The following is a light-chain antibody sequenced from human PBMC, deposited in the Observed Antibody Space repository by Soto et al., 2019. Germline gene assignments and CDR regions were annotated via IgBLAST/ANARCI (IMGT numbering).Light chain of an antibody. J-gene: IGKJ1*01. V-gene: IGKV3-11*01. CDR3: VQRTTWPWT. Sequence: EIVLTQSPGTLSLSPGERATLSCRASQSVSSHLAWYQQKPGQAPRLLIYDASNRATGIPARFSGSGSGIDFTLTISSLEPEDFAVYHCVQRTTWPWTCGQGSKVEIK. CDR2: DAS. CDR1: QSVSSH.